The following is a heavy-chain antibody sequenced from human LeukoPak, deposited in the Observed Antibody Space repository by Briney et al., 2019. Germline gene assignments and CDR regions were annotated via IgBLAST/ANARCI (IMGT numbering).Heavy chain of an antibody. D-gene: IGHD6-13*01. Sequence: SETLSLTCTVSGDSISSSNCYWSWIRQPPGKGLEWIGEINHSGSTNYNPSLKSRVTISVDTSKNQFSLKLSSVTAADTAVYYCARGRRPIAAAGYYFDYWGQGTLVTVSS. V-gene: IGHV4-39*07. CDR3: ARGRRPIAAAGYYFDY. CDR1: GDSISSSNCY. J-gene: IGHJ4*02. CDR2: INHSGST.